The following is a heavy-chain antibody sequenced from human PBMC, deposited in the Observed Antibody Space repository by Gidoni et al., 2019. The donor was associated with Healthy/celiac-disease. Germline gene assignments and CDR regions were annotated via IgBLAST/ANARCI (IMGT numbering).Heavy chain of an antibody. CDR1: GYTFTSSG. CDR3: ARDVEYSSSGRYYYYYMDV. V-gene: IGHV1-18*01. Sequence: QVQLVQSGAEVKKPGASVQVSCRASGYTFTSSGISWVRQAPGQGLEWMGWISAYNGNTNYAQKLQGRVTMPTDTSTSTAYMELRSLRSDDTAVYYCARDVEYSSSGRYYYYYMDVWGKGTTVTVSS. D-gene: IGHD6-6*01. J-gene: IGHJ6*03. CDR2: ISAYNGNT.